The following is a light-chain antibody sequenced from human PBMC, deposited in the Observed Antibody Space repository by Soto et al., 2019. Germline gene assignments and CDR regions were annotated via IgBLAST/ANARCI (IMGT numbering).Light chain of an antibody. V-gene: IGKV3-20*01. J-gene: IGKJ4*01. Sequence: EIVLTQSPGTLSLSPGDRATLSCRASQSVGTNYLAWYQQKPGQAPSLLIYGASNRATGTPDTFSGSGSGTDFTLTISRLEPEDFAVYYCQQYGSAPSTFGGGTKVEIK. CDR1: QSVGTNY. CDR2: GAS. CDR3: QQYGSAPST.